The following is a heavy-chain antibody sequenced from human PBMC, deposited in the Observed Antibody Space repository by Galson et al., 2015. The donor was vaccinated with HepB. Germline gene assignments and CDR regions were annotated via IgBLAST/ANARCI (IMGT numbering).Heavy chain of an antibody. CDR3: ARVEPYSNYYGMDV. V-gene: IGHV3-64*01. D-gene: IGHD2-15*01. Sequence: SLRLSCAASGFTFSSYAMHWVRQAPGKGLEYVSAISSNGGSTYYANSVKGRFTISRDNSKNTLYLQMGSLRAEDMAVYYCARVEPYSNYYGMDVWGQGTAVTVSS. CDR2: ISSNGGST. J-gene: IGHJ6*02. CDR1: GFTFSSYA.